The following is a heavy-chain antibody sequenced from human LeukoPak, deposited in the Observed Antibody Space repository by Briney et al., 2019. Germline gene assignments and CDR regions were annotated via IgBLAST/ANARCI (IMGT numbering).Heavy chain of an antibody. J-gene: IGHJ4*02. V-gene: IGHV1-46*01. CDR2: INPSGGST. CDR1: GCTFTSYY. D-gene: IGHD6-19*01. Sequence: ASVKVSCKASGCTFTSYYMHWVRQAPGQGLEWMGIINPSGGSTSYAQKFQGRVTMTRDTSTSTVYMELSSLRSEDTAVYYCARDHLTDEQWLANFDYWGQGTLVTVSS. CDR3: ARDHLTDEQWLANFDY.